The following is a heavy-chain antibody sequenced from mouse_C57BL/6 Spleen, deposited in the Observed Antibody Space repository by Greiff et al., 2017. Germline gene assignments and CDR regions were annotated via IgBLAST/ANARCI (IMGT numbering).Heavy chain of an antibody. CDR3: AREDSSASYYFDY. D-gene: IGHD3-2*02. CDR2: IYPGDGDT. J-gene: IGHJ2*01. Sequence: VQLQQSGPELVKPGASVKISCKASGYAFSSSWMNWVKQRPGKGLEWIGRIYPGDGDTNYNGKFKGKATLTADKSSSTAYMQLSSLTSEDSAVYFCAREDSSASYYFDYWGQGTTLTVSS. V-gene: IGHV1-82*01. CDR1: GYAFSSSW.